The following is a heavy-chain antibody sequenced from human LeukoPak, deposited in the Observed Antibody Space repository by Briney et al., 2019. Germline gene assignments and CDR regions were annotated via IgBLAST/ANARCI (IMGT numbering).Heavy chain of an antibody. CDR2: IIPIFGTA. D-gene: IGHD3-3*01. J-gene: IGHJ4*02. Sequence: SVKVSCKASGGTFSSYAISWVRQAPGQGLEWMGRIIPIFGTANYAQKFQGRVTITTDESTSTAYMELSSLRSEDTAVYYCASEDYYDFWSGYYGDYWGQGTLVTVSS. V-gene: IGHV1-69*05. CDR3: ASEDYYDFWSGYYGDY. CDR1: GGTFSSYA.